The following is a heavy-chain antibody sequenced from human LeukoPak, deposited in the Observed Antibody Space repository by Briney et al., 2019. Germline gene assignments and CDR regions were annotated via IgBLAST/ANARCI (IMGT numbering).Heavy chain of an antibody. J-gene: IGHJ4*02. D-gene: IGHD6-19*01. CDR3: ARDWGIAVAGTELLDY. CDR2: INPSGGST. CDR1: GYTFTSYY. Sequence: ASVKVSCKASGYTFTSYYMHWVRQAPGQGLEWMGIINPSGGSTSYAQKFQGRVTMTRDTSTSTVYMELSSLRSEDTAVYYYARDWGIAVAGTELLDYWGQGTLVTVSS. V-gene: IGHV1-46*01.